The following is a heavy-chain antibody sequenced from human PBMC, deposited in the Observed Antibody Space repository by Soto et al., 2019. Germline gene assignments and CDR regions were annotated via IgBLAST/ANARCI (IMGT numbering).Heavy chain of an antibody. Sequence: QVQLKQSGPGLVRPSGTLSLTCGVSGTSISSSYGWAWVRQSPGKGLEWIGEIYHNGITKYNPSLKSRVSMSIDKSNNQFSLKLTSVTAADTAVYYCATVPPRIVVVLAEFPTWGQGTLVTVSS. CDR3: ATVPPRIVVVLAEFPT. CDR1: GTSISSSYG. D-gene: IGHD2-21*01. V-gene: IGHV4-4*02. J-gene: IGHJ4*02. CDR2: IYHNGIT.